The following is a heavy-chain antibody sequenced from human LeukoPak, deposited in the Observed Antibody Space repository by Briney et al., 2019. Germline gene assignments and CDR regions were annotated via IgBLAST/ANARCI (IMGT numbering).Heavy chain of an antibody. CDR2: IRYDGSNK. CDR1: GFIFSDYG. J-gene: IGHJ4*02. V-gene: IGHV3-30*02. Sequence: GGSLRLSCAASGFIFSDYGMHWVRQAPGKGLEWVTFIRYDGSNKYYGDSVKGRFTISGDNSKNTLYLQMSSLRAEDTAMYYCARDRYSGSYPLDYWGQGTLVTVSS. CDR3: ARDRYSGSYPLDY. D-gene: IGHD1-26*01.